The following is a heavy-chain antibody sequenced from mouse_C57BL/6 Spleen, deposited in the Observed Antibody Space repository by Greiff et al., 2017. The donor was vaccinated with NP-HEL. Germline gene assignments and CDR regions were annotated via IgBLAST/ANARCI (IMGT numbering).Heavy chain of an antibody. CDR1: GYTFTSYW. Sequence: VQLQQPGAELVKPGASVKLSCKASGYTFTSYWMQWVKQRPGQGLEWIGEIDPSDSYTNYNQKFKGKATLTVDTSSSTAYMQLSSLTSEDSAVYYCARDGYGRFAYWGQGTLVTVSA. V-gene: IGHV1-50*01. J-gene: IGHJ3*01. D-gene: IGHD2-2*01. CDR2: IDPSDSYT. CDR3: ARDGYGRFAY.